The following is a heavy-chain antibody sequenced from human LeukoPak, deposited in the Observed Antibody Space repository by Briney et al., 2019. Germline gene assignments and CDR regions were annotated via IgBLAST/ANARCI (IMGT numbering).Heavy chain of an antibody. J-gene: IGHJ4*02. CDR3: TPVMVEDRGF. Sequence: GGSLRLSCAASGFIFNKAWMNWVRQAPGKGPEWVGRIKSNNDGGTTDYASPVEGRFIISRDDSKNTIYMQMNRLIIDDTAIYYCTPVMVEDRGFWGQGTLVTVSS. CDR1: GFIFNKAW. D-gene: IGHD2-21*01. V-gene: IGHV3-15*01. CDR2: IKSNNDGGTT.